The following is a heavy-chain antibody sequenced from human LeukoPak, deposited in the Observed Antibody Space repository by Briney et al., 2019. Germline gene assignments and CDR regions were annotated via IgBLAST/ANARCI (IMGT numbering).Heavy chain of an antibody. CDR3: ARSRITMNWFDP. CDR2: ISYDGSNK. J-gene: IGHJ5*02. CDR1: GFTFSSYE. Sequence: GGSLRLSCAASGFTFSSYEMNWVRQAPGKGLEWVAVISYDGSNKYYADSVKGRFTISRDNSKNTLYLQMNSLRAEDTAVYYCARSRITMNWFDPWGQGTLVTVSS. D-gene: IGHD3-10*01. V-gene: IGHV3-30*04.